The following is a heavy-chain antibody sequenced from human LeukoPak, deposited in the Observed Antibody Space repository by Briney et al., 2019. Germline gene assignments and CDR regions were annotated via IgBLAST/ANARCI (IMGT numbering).Heavy chain of an antibody. J-gene: IGHJ4*02. D-gene: IGHD6-13*01. CDR1: GFNFRDDT. CDR3: ARAASSSWHNFDY. CDR2: ISYDGSQK. V-gene: IGHV3-30*04. Sequence: GGSLRPSCAASGFNFRDDTMHWVRQAPGKGLEWVAVISYDGSQKFYVDFVQGRFSISRDNSKNTVSLQMNSLRAGDTAVYYCARAASSSWHNFDYWGQGTLVTVSS.